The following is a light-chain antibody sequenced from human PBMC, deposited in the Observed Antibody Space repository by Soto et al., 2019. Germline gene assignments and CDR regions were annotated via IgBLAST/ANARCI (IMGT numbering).Light chain of an antibody. V-gene: IGKV1-5*01. CDR3: HSRA. CDR2: DAP. Sequence: DIQLTQTPSTLSASVGYEFTITCRASQTISRWLAWYQQKPGRAPKLLIYDAPTLESGVPSRFSGSGSETEFTLTISRLQPDDFATYFCHSRAFGQGTRLEIK. J-gene: IGKJ5*01. CDR1: QTISRW.